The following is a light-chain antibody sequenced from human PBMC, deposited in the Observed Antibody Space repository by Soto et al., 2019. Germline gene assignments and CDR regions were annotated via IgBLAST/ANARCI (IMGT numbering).Light chain of an antibody. Sequence: EIVMTQSPATLSVSPGERATLSCRASQSVGSDLAWYQQKPGQAPRLVIYGASSRATGIPDRFGGSGSGTDFTLTISRLEPEDFAVYYCHQYGSSPATFGQGTKVDIK. V-gene: IGKV3-20*01. CDR2: GAS. CDR1: QSVGSD. J-gene: IGKJ1*01. CDR3: HQYGSSPAT.